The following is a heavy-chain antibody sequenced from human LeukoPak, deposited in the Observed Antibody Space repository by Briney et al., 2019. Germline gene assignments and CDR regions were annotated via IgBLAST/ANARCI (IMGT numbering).Heavy chain of an antibody. D-gene: IGHD3-10*01. CDR2: ISSSSSTI. CDR3: ARVHRITMVRGVTGGLDY. J-gene: IGHJ4*02. Sequence: GGSLRLSCAASGFTFSSYRMTWVRQAPGKGLEWVSYISSSSSTIYYADSVKGRFTISRDNAKNSLYLQMNSLRAEDTAVYYCARVHRITMVRGVTGGLDYWGQGTLVTVSS. CDR1: GFTFSSYR. V-gene: IGHV3-48*01.